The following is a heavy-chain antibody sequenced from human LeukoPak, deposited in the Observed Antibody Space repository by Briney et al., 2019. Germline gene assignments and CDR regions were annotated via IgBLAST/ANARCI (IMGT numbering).Heavy chain of an antibody. J-gene: IGHJ4*02. V-gene: IGHV3-7*01. CDR3: ARVGTAEGTLEDY. CDR2: IKHDGSEK. CDR1: GFTFDDYG. Sequence: GGSLRLSCAASGFTFDDYGMNWVRQPPGKGLEWVANIKHDGSEKYYVDFVKGRFTISRDNAKNSLYLQMNSLRAEDTAVYYCARVGTAEGTLEDYWGQGTLVTVSS. D-gene: IGHD6-13*01.